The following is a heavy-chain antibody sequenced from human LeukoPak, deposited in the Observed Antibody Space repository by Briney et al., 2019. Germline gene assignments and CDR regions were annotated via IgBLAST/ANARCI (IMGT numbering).Heavy chain of an antibody. Sequence: GGSLRLSCAASGFTFSDYYMSWIRQAPGKGLEWVSYISSSGSTIYYADSVKGRFTISRDNAKNSLYLQMNSLRAEDTAVYYCAREELLTTVTTGFDYWGQGTLVTVSS. CDR1: GFTFSDYY. J-gene: IGHJ4*02. V-gene: IGHV3-11*04. D-gene: IGHD4-17*01. CDR3: AREELLTTVTTGFDY. CDR2: ISSSGSTI.